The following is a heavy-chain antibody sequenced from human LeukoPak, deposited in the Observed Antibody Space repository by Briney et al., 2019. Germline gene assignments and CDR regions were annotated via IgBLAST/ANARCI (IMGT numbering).Heavy chain of an antibody. Sequence: ASVKVSCKASGYTFTSYDINWVRQATGQGLEWMGWMNPNSGNTGHAQKFQGRVTMTRNTSISTAYMELSSLRSEDTAVYYCARGRLMGARRGYYYYMDVWGKGTTVTVSS. CDR3: ARGRLMGARRGYYYYMDV. CDR1: GYTFTSYD. D-gene: IGHD1-26*01. V-gene: IGHV1-8*01. CDR2: MNPNSGNT. J-gene: IGHJ6*03.